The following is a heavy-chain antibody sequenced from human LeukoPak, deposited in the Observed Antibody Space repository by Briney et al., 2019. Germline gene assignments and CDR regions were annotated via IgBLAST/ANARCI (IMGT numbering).Heavy chain of an antibody. CDR2: ILPIFGTA. D-gene: IGHD3-10*01. CDR3: ARDQRGSGSYRRDLNY. V-gene: IGHV1-69*13. J-gene: IGHJ4*02. CDR1: GGTFSSYA. Sequence: ASVKVSCKASGGTFSSYAISWVRQAPGQGLEWMGGILPIFGTANYAQKFQGRVTITADESTSTAYMELSSLRSEDTAVYYCARDQRGSGSYRRDLNYWGQGTLVTVSS.